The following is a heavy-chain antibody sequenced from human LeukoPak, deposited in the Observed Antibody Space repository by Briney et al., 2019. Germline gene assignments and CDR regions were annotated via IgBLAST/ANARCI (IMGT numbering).Heavy chain of an antibody. CDR3: ARPTYSSSWPNYFDY. CDR2: ISYDGSNK. V-gene: IGHV3-30-3*01. Sequence: GGSLRLSCAASGFTFSSYAMHWVRQAPGKGLEWVAVISYDGSNKYYADSVKGRFTISRDNSKNTLYLQMNSLRAEDTAVHYCARPTYSSSWPNYFDYWGQGTLVTVSS. D-gene: IGHD6-13*01. CDR1: GFTFSSYA. J-gene: IGHJ4*02.